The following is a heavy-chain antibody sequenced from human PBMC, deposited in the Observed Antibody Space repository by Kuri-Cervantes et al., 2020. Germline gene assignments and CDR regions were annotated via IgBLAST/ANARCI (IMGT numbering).Heavy chain of an antibody. CDR1: GGSFSGYY. J-gene: IGHJ3*02. V-gene: IGHV4-34*01. Sequence: LSLTCAVYGGSFSGYYWSWIRQPPGKGLEWIGEINHSGSTNYNPSLKSRVTISVDTSKNQFSLKLSSVTAADTAVYYCARSKGIAARRTRGDAFDIWGQGTMVTVSS. D-gene: IGHD6-6*01. CDR3: ARSKGIAARRTRGDAFDI. CDR2: INHSGST.